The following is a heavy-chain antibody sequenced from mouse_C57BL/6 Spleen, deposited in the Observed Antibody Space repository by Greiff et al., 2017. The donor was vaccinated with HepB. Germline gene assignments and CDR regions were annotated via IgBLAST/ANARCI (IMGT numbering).Heavy chain of an antibody. CDR3: ATYGNYGGFAY. CDR2: IWGVGST. J-gene: IGHJ3*01. V-gene: IGHV2-6*01. Sequence: VKVVESGPGLVAPSQSLSITCTVSGFSLTSYGVDWVRQSPGKGLEWLGVIWGVGSTNYNSALKSRLSISKDNSKSQVFLKMNSLQTDDTAMYYCATYGNYGGFAYWGQGTLVTVSA. D-gene: IGHD2-1*01. CDR1: GFSLTSYG.